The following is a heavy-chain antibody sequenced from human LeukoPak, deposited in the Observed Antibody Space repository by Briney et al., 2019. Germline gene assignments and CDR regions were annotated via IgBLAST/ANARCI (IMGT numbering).Heavy chain of an antibody. D-gene: IGHD1-26*01. CDR1: GFTFSSYA. J-gene: IGHJ4*02. V-gene: IGHV3-23*01. CDR3: TNLNAERPDY. Sequence: GGSLRLSCAASGFTFSSYAMSWVRQAPGKGLEWVSAINDSGDRTYYADSVKGRFTISRDNSKNTLYLQMNSLRAEDTAVYYCTNLNAERPDYWGQGTLVTVSS. CDR2: INDSGDRT.